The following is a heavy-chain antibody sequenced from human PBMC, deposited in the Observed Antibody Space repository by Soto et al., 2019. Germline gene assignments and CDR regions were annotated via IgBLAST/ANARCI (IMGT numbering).Heavy chain of an antibody. CDR2: IYHSGSS. CDR1: GGSINSACHS. CDR3: ASARYYDWCFDL. J-gene: IGHJ4*02. Sequence: QLQLQESGPGLVEPSQTLSLTCTVSGGSINSACHSWGWVRQSPGKGLEWIGYIYHSGSSYYNPSLQRRVTISVDRSKAQFYLTLTSVTAADTAVYFCASARYYDWCFDLWGLGTPVTVSS. V-gene: IGHV4-30-2*06. D-gene: IGHD3-9*01.